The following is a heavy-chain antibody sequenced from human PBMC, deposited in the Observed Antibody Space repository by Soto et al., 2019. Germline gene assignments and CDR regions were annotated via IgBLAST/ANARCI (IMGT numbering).Heavy chain of an antibody. D-gene: IGHD6-13*01. CDR1: GFSLSTSGVG. J-gene: IGHJ4*02. V-gene: IGHV2-5*02. Sequence: SGPTLVNPTQTLTLTCTFSGFSLSTSGVGVGWIRQPPGKALEWLALIYWDDDKRYSPSLRSRLTINKDTSKNQVVLTMTNMDPVDTATYYCAHRSLYSSSWSFDYWGQGTLVTVSS. CDR2: IYWDDDK. CDR3: AHRSLYSSSWSFDY.